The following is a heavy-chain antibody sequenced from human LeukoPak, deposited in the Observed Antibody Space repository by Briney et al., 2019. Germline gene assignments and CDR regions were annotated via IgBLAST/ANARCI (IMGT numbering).Heavy chain of an antibody. J-gene: IGHJ5*02. CDR2: INHSGST. D-gene: IGHD3-22*01. CDR1: GGSFSGYY. V-gene: IGHV4-34*01. Sequence: SETLSLNCAVYGGSFSGYYWSWIRQPPGKGLEWIGEINHSGSTNYNPSLKSRVTISVDTSKSHFSLKLSSVTAADTAVYYCARRGSVLSGYRTWGQGTLVTVSS. CDR3: ARRGSVLSGYRT.